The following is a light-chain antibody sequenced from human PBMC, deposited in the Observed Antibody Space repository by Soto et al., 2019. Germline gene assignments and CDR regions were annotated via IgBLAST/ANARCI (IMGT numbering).Light chain of an antibody. CDR2: DVN. CDR3: CSYAGSHTPWV. Sequence: HSVLTQPRSVSGSPGQSVTISCTGTSSDVGGYNYVSWYQQHPGKAPKLMIYDVNKWPSGVPDRFSGSKSGNTASLTISGLQAEDEADYHCCSYAGSHTPWVFGGGTKLTVL. CDR1: SSDVGGYNY. J-gene: IGLJ3*02. V-gene: IGLV2-11*01.